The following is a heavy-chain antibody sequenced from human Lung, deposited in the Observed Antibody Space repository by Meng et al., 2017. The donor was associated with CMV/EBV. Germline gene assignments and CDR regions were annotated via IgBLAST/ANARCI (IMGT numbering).Heavy chain of an antibody. Sequence: ASVKVSCKVSGYTLTELSSHWVRQAPGKGLEWMGGFDPEDGETIYAQHFQGRVTMTEDTSTDTAYMELSSLTSEETAVYYCATGHDDSRGYYSRTLSYWGQGXLVTVSS. CDR1: GYTLTELS. J-gene: IGHJ4*02. CDR3: ATGHDDSRGYYSRTLSY. V-gene: IGHV1-24*01. D-gene: IGHD3-22*01. CDR2: FDPEDGET.